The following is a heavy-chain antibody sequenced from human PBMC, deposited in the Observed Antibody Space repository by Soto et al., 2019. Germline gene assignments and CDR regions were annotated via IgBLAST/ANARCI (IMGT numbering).Heavy chain of an antibody. CDR3: ARDRGSGWYWFDP. V-gene: IGHV4-59*01. D-gene: IGHD6-19*01. J-gene: IGHJ5*02. Sequence: QVQLQESGPGLMKPSETLSLTCTVSGGSISSYYWSWIRQPPGKGLEWIGYIYYSGSTNYNPSLRSRVTISVDTSKNQFSLKLSSVTAAGTAVYYCARDRGSGWYWFDPWGKGTLVIVSS. CDR1: GGSISSYY. CDR2: IYYSGST.